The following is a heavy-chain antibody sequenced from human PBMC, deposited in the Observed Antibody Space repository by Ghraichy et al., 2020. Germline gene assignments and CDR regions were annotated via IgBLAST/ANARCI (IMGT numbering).Heavy chain of an antibody. V-gene: IGHV4-39*01. Sequence: SQTLSLTCTVSGGSISSSSYYWGWIRQPPGKGLEWIGSIYYSGSTYYNPSLKSRVTISVDTSKNQFSLKLSSVTAADTAVYYCATIRDIVATITYYFDYWGQGTLVTVS. CDR1: GGSISSSSYY. CDR2: IYYSGST. D-gene: IGHD5-12*01. J-gene: IGHJ4*02. CDR3: ATIRDIVATITYYFDY.